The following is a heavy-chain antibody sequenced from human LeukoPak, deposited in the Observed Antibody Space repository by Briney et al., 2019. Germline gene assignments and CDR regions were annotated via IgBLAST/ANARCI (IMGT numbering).Heavy chain of an antibody. J-gene: IGHJ2*01. Sequence: GGSLRLSCVASGFTISNYNMNWVRQAPGKGLEWVASINVDSTYMYYADSLKGRFTISRDNAQNSLSLQMNSLTAEDTAVYYCARVYDFWSNYYRYYFDLWGRGTLVTVSS. V-gene: IGHV3-21*01. D-gene: IGHD3-3*01. CDR3: ARVYDFWSNYYRYYFDL. CDR2: INVDSTYM. CDR1: GFTISNYN.